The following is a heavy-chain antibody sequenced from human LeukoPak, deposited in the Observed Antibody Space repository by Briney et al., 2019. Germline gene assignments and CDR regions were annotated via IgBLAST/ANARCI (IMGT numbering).Heavy chain of an antibody. CDR2: IKQDGSNK. D-gene: IGHD1-26*01. J-gene: IGHJ4*02. CDR1: GFIFGNYW. Sequence: GGSLRLSCAASGFIFGNYWMTWVRQAPGKGLEWVANIKQDGSNKYYADSVKGRFTISRDNSKNTLYLQMNSLRAEDTAVYYCARDFSGSYQFDYWGQGTLVTVSS. V-gene: IGHV3-7*01. CDR3: ARDFSGSYQFDY.